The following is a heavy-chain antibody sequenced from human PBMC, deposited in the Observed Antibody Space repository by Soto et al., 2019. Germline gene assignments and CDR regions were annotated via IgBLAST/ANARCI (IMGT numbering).Heavy chain of an antibody. J-gene: IGHJ5*02. CDR2: IYYSGST. Sequence: QLQLQESGPGLVKPSETLSLTCTVSGGSISSSSYYWGWIRQPPGKGLEWIGSIYYSGSTYYNPSLKSRVTISVDTSKNQFSLKLSSVTAADTAVYYCARQFAVYGAYAWFDPWGQGTLVTVSS. CDR3: ARQFAVYGAYAWFDP. D-gene: IGHD4-17*01. CDR1: GGSISSSSYY. V-gene: IGHV4-39*01.